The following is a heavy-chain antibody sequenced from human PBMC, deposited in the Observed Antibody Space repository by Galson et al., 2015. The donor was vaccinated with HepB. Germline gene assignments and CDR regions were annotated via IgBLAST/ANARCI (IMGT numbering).Heavy chain of an antibody. V-gene: IGHV3-21*01. J-gene: IGHJ5*02. CDR3: ARLQVVVAATYCCDH. D-gene: IGHD2-15*01. CDR1: GFTFSSYS. CDR2: ISSSSSYI. Sequence: SLRLSCAASGFTFSSYSMNWVRQAPGKGLEWVSSISSSSSYIYYADSVKGRFTISRDNAKNSLYLQMNILRAEDTAVYYCARLQVVVAATYCCDHWGQRSLFSIS.